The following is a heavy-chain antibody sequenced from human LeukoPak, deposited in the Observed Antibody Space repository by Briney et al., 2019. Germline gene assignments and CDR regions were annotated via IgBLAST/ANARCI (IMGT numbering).Heavy chain of an antibody. J-gene: IGHJ3*02. V-gene: IGHV1-46*01. CDR1: GYIFTNYA. CDR3: ARQRGGQYEDGFDI. D-gene: IGHD2-8*01. CDR2: INPSGGTT. Sequence: GASVKVSCKASGYIFTNYAMNWVRQAPGQGLEWMGIINPSGGTTIYAQKFQGRVTMTRDTSTSTVYMELSSLRSEDTAVYYCARQRGGQYEDGFDIWGQATMVTVSS.